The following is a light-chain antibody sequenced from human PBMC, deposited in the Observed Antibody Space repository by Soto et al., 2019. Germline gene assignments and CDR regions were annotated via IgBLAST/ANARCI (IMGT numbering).Light chain of an antibody. CDR3: QQANSFPLT. Sequence: DIQMTQSPSSVSASVGDRVTITCRASQDIGNWLAWYQRKPGKALKLLIYAASSLESGVPSRFSGSGSGTDFTLTISSLQPEDFATYYCQQANSFPLTFGQGTRLEIK. CDR2: AAS. V-gene: IGKV1-12*01. J-gene: IGKJ5*01. CDR1: QDIGNW.